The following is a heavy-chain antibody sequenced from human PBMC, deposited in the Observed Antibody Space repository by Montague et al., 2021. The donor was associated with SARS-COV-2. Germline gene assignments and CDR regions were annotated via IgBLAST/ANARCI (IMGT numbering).Heavy chain of an antibody. CDR2: VYYSGST. Sequence: SETLCLTCTVSGGSISSYYWSWIRHPPGKGLEWIGYVYYSGSTNYNPSLKSRVTLSVGTSKNQFSLKLSSVTAADTDVYYCARDFNYWGQGNLVTVSS. CDR1: GGSISSYY. J-gene: IGHJ4*02. CDR3: ARDFNY. V-gene: IGHV4-59*13.